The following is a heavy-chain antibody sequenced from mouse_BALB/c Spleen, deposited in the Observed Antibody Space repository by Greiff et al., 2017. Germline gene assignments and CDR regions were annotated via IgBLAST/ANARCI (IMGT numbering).Heavy chain of an antibody. CDR1: GFTFSSYT. CDR3: ARHNASYYFDY. D-gene: IGHD6-1*01. J-gene: IGHJ2*01. V-gene: IGHV5-6-4*01. Sequence: DVKLVESGGGLVKPGGSLKLSCAASGFTFSSYTMSWVRQTPEKRLEWVATISSGGSYTYYPDSVKGRFTISRDNAKNTLYLQMSSLKSEDTAMYYCARHNASYYFDYWGQGTTLTVSS. CDR2: ISSGGSYT.